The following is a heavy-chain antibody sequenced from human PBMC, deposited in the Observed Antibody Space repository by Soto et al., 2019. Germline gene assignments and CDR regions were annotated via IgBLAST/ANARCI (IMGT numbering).Heavy chain of an antibody. CDR2: ISTSGSSI. V-gene: IGHV3-48*03. CDR3: TRRAGAH. D-gene: IGHD3-10*01. J-gene: IGHJ4*02. Sequence: PGGSLRLSCGASGFTFSSYEMTWVRQAPGKGLEWVSYISTSGSSIYYADSVRGRFTISRDNAKTSLFLQMNSLRAEDTAVYYCTRRAGAHWGQGTLVTFS. CDR1: GFTFSSYE.